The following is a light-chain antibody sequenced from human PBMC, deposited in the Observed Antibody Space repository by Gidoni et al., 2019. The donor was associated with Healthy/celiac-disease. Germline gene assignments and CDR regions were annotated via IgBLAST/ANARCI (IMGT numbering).Light chain of an antibody. Sequence: QSALTQPRSVSGSPGQSVTISCTGTSSDVGGYNYVSWYQQHPGKAPKLMIYDVSKRPSGVPDRFSGSKSGNTASLTISGLQAEDEADYYCCSNAGSYTFHVVFGGGTKLTVL. J-gene: IGLJ2*01. CDR3: CSNAGSYTFHVV. CDR2: DVS. CDR1: SSDVGGYNY. V-gene: IGLV2-11*01.